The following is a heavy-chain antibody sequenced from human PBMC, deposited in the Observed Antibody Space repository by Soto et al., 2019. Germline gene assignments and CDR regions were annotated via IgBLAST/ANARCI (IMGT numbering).Heavy chain of an antibody. CDR3: GRAGREFGGRYNMDV. CDR1: GFTFTSHW. V-gene: IGHV3-74*01. D-gene: IGHD2-15*01. Sequence: EVQLVESGGGLVQPGGSLRLSCVVSGFTFTSHWMHWVRQGPGKGLVWVSRINNDGSITSHADSVKGRFTVSRDNAKNTLYLQMTSLRVEDTGLYYCGRAGREFGGRYNMDVWGQGTTVIVS. J-gene: IGHJ6*02. CDR2: INNDGSIT.